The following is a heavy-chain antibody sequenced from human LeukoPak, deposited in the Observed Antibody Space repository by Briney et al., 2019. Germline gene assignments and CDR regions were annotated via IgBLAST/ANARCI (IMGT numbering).Heavy chain of an antibody. CDR1: GGSISSSSYY. CDR2: IYYSGST. J-gene: IGHJ5*02. Sequence: PSETLSLTCTVSGGSISSSSYYWGWIRQPPGKGLEWIGSIYYSGSTYYNPSLKSRVTISVDTSKNQFSLKLSSVTAADTAVYYCARRAYYDFWSGYYGEPNWFDPWGQGTLVTVSS. CDR3: ARRAYYDFWSGYYGEPNWFDP. V-gene: IGHV4-39*01. D-gene: IGHD3-3*01.